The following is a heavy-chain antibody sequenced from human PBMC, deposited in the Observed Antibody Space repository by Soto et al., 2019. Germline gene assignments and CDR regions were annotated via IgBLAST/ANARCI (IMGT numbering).Heavy chain of an antibody. Sequence: PSETLSLTCTVSGDSISSGGYYWSWIRQHPGKGLEWIGYIYYTGSTYYNPSLKSRVTISVDTSENQFSLKLSSVTAADTAVYYCVRHAQWIIRAYWGQGSLVTVSS. CDR2: IYYTGST. CDR1: GDSISSGGYY. J-gene: IGHJ4*02. V-gene: IGHV4-31*03. CDR3: VRHAQWIIRAY. D-gene: IGHD5-12*01.